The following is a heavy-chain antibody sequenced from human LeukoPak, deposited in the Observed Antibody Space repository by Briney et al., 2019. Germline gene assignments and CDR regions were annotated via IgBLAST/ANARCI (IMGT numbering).Heavy chain of an antibody. V-gene: IGHV1-2*02. CDR1: GYTFTGHY. Sequence: ASEKVSCKASGYTFTGHYMHWVRQGPGQGPEWMGWINPKSGVTNYAQTFQGRVTMTRDTSISIVYMELSRLTLDDTAVYYCARALRYDDSSGYYAYWGQGTLVTVSS. J-gene: IGHJ4*01. D-gene: IGHD3-22*01. CDR3: ARALRYDDSSGYYAY. CDR2: INPKSGVT.